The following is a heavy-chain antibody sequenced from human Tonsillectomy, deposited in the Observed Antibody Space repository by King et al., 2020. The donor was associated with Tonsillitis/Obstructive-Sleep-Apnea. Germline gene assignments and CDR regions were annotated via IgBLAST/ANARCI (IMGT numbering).Heavy chain of an antibody. CDR1: GYTFTNYA. V-gene: IGHV7-4-1*02. Sequence: QLVQSGSELKKPGASVKVSCKASGYTFTNYAMNWVRQAPGQGLEWMGWINTNTGNPTYAQGFTGRFVFSLDTSVSTAYLQISSRKSEDTAVYYCARVSMVFGGVYYYYMDVWGKGTTVTVSS. CDR3: ARVSMVFGGVYYYYMDV. D-gene: IGHD3/OR15-3a*01. J-gene: IGHJ6*03. CDR2: INTNTGNP.